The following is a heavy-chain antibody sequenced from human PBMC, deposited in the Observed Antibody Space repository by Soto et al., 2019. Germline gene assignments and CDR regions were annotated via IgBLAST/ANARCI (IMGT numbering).Heavy chain of an antibody. Sequence: QITLKESGPTLVKPTQTLTLTCTFSGFSLSTSGVGVGWIRQPPGKALEWLALIYWDDDKRYSPSLKSRLTITKDNSKNQVVLTMTNMDPVDTATYYCAHRQLNYDILTGYYRVRGGFDYWGQGTLVTVSS. CDR2: IYWDDDK. CDR1: GFSLSTSGVG. CDR3: AHRQLNYDILTGYYRVRGGFDY. V-gene: IGHV2-5*02. D-gene: IGHD3-9*01. J-gene: IGHJ4*02.